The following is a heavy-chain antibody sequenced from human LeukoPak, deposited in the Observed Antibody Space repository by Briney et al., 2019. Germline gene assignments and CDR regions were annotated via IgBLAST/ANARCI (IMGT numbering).Heavy chain of an antibody. CDR1: GFTFSNYD. Sequence: GGSLRLSCAASGFTFSNYDMHWVRQAPGKVPEWVAVIWFDGSNKFYADSVKGRFTISRDNSKNTLYLQMNSLRAEDTAVYYCASSAGALIDCWGQGTLVIVSS. D-gene: IGHD6-19*01. CDR3: ASSAGALIDC. J-gene: IGHJ4*02. V-gene: IGHV3-33*01. CDR2: IWFDGSNK.